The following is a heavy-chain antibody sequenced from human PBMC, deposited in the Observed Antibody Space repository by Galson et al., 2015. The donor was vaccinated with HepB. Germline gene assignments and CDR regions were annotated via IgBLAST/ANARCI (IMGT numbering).Heavy chain of an antibody. CDR2: VYYSGSA. CDR1: GGSISSYY. V-gene: IGHV4-59*01. CDR3: ARGASGYEIRYYFDY. J-gene: IGHJ4*02. D-gene: IGHD5-12*01. Sequence: ETLSLTCTVSGGSISSYYWSWIRQPPGKGLEWIGYVYYSGSANYNPSLKSRVTISVDTSKNQFSLKLSSVTAADTAVYYCARGASGYEIRYYFDYWGQGTLVTVSS.